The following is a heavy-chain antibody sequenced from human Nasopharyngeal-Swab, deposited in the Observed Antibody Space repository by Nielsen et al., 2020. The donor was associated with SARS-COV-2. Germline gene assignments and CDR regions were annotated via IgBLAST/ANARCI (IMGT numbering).Heavy chain of an antibody. CDR2: VDPSDSYN. V-gene: IGHV5-10-1*01. J-gene: IGHJ3*02. CDR1: GYSFSNYW. Sequence: GGSLRLSCEGSGYSFSNYWISWVRQVPGKGLEWMGKVDPSDSYNDYSPSLRGHVTISVDRSISTAYLQWSSLKASDTAMYYCARQYQNYFGSGDYHGAFDIWGQGTMVTVSS. CDR3: ARQYQNYFGSGDYHGAFDI. D-gene: IGHD3-10*01.